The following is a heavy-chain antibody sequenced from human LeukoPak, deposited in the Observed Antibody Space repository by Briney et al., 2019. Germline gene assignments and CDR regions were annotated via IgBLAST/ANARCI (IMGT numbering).Heavy chain of an antibody. J-gene: IGHJ6*02. V-gene: IGHV1-2*02. Sequence: GGSVKVSCKASRYTFTGYYMHRVRQAPGQGLEWMGWINPNSGGTNYAQKFQGRVTMTRDTSISTAYMVLSRLRSDDTAVYYCARDEGVALYYYYYGMDVWGQGTTVTVSS. D-gene: IGHD2-15*01. CDR2: INPNSGGT. CDR1: RYTFTGYY. CDR3: ARDEGVALYYYYYGMDV.